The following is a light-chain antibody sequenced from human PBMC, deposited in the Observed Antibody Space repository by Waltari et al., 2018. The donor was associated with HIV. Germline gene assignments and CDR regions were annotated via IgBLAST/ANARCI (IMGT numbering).Light chain of an antibody. CDR3: CSYAGSYTLV. Sequence: QSALTQPRSVSGSPGQSVTISCTGTSSDVGGYNYVSGYQHPPGRAPKLMISDVRKRPSGVPDRFSGSKSGNTASLTISGLQAEDEADYYCCSYAGSYTLVFGGGTKLTVL. J-gene: IGLJ3*02. CDR2: DVR. V-gene: IGLV2-11*01. CDR1: SSDVGGYNY.